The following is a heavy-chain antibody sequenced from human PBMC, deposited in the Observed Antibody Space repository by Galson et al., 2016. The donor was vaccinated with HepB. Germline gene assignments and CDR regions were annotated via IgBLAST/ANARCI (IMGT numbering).Heavy chain of an antibody. V-gene: IGHV3-30*04. CDR1: GFSFSSYA. J-gene: IGHJ5*02. Sequence: SLRLSCAAFGFSFSSYAMHWVRQAPGKGLEWVAVMSYDGRKKYFADSVKGRFTLSRDNSNNTLYLQVNSLRPEDTAVYYCARGVQWLVPRWIDPWGQGTLVTVSS. CDR2: MSYDGRKK. D-gene: IGHD6-19*01. CDR3: ARGVQWLVPRWIDP.